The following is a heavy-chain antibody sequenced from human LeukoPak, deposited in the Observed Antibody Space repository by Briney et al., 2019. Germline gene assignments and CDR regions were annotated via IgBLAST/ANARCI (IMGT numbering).Heavy chain of an antibody. CDR2: INKSGGST. V-gene: IGHV3-23*01. J-gene: IGHJ4*02. CDR3: AKDRWGSGGSGGGDY. D-gene: IGHD2-15*01. Sequence: GGSLRLSCAASGFTLSSYAMTWVRQAPGKGLEWVSVINKSGGSTYYADSVKGRFTISRDNSKSTLYLQMNSLRAEDTAVYYCAKDRWGSGGSGGGDYWGQGTLVTVSS. CDR1: GFTLSSYA.